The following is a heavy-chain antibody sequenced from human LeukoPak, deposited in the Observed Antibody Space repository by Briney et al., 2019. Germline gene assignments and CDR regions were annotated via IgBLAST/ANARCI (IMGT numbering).Heavy chain of an antibody. CDR2: ISGNGVIT. CDR1: GFTFTDYA. D-gene: IGHD3-22*01. V-gene: IGHV3-23*01. Sequence: GGSLRLSCEASGFTFTDYAMSWVRQAPGKGLGWVSCISGNGVITNYADSVKGRFTISRDNSKNTLYLQMNSLRAEDTAVYYCAMVPARVIVVTHFQHWGQGTLVTVSS. J-gene: IGHJ1*01. CDR3: AMVPARVIVVTHFQH.